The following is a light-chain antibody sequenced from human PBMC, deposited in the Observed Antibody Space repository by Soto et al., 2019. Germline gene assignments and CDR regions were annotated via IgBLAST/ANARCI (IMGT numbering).Light chain of an antibody. CDR3: HQYGSLPRT. Sequence: EVVLTQSPGIVSLSPGERATLSCRASQSVSSTFFAWFQQKPGQAPRLLIYGASSRATGIPDRFSGSGSKTDFSLTISRLEPEDFAIYYCHQYGSLPRTFCQGTKVEFK. CDR2: GAS. V-gene: IGKV3-20*01. J-gene: IGKJ1*01. CDR1: QSVSSTF.